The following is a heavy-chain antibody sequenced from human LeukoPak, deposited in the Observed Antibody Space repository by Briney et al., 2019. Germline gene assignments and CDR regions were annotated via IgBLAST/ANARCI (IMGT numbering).Heavy chain of an antibody. CDR3: ARRLAATGTGWNDY. CDR1: GYSFTSYW. J-gene: IGHJ4*02. Sequence: GESLKISCKGSGYSFTSYWIAWVRQMPGKGLEWLGIIYPGNSDTRYSPSFQGQVTISADKSITTAYLQWSSLKASDSGMYYCARRLAATGTGWNDYWGQGTLVTVSP. V-gene: IGHV5-51*01. D-gene: IGHD6-13*01. CDR2: IYPGNSDT.